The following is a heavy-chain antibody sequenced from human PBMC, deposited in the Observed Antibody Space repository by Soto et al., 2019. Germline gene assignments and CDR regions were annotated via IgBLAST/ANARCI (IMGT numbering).Heavy chain of an antibody. J-gene: IGHJ5*02. D-gene: IGHD6-19*01. CDR2: IYYSGST. CDR1: GGSISSYY. V-gene: IGHV4-59*01. Sequence: SETLSLTCTVSGGSISSYYWSWIRQPPGKGLEWIGYIYYSGSTNYNPSLKSRVTISVDTSKNQFSLKLSSVTAADTAVYYCARVGDNSSGWYRWFDPWGQGTLVTVSS. CDR3: ARVGDNSSGWYRWFDP.